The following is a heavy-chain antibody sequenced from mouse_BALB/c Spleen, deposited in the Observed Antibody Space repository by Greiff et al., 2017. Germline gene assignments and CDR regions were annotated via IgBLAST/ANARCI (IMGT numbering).Heavy chain of an antibody. Sequence: EVQRVESGGGLVQPKGSLKLSCAASGFTFNTYAMNWVRQAPGKGLEWVARIRSKSNNYATYYADSVKDRFTISRDDSQSMLYLQMNNLKTEDTAMYYCVRGGTRGFFDYWGQGTTLTVSS. J-gene: IGHJ2*01. CDR2: IRSKSNNYAT. D-gene: IGHD3-1*01. CDR3: VRGGTRGFFDY. CDR1: GFTFNTYA. V-gene: IGHV10-1*02.